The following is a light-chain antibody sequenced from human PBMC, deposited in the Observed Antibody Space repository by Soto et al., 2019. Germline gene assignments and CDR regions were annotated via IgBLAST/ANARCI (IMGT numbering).Light chain of an antibody. CDR3: QQYTHWPFA. V-gene: IGKV3-15*01. J-gene: IGKJ4*01. Sequence: VMTQSPTTLSVSPGETATLSCRASHSVGSNLAWYQQNPGQAPRLLIYGASTSATGVPARVSGSGSATQFTLTISNPQSEDVGFYYCQQYTHWPFAFGCGAKLEIK. CDR1: HSVGSN. CDR2: GAS.